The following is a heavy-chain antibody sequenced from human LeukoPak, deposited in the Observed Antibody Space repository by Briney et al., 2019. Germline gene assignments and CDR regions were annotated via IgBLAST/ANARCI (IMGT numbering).Heavy chain of an antibody. CDR1: GYTFTDYN. CDR3: AILPTVTLGFDY. V-gene: IGHV1-2*02. J-gene: IGHJ4*02. Sequence: ASVKVSCKASGYTFTDYNMHWVRQAPGQGLEWMGWINPNSGGTNYPQKFQGRVTMTRDTSISTAYMELSRLRSDGTAVYFCAILPTVTLGFDYWGQGTLVTVSS. CDR2: INPNSGGT. D-gene: IGHD4-17*01.